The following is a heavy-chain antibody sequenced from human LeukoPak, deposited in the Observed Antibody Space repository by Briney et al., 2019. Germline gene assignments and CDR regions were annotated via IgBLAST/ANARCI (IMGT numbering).Heavy chain of an antibody. CDR3: ASDRSYYGDYLNGVEY. J-gene: IGHJ4*02. D-gene: IGHD4-17*01. CDR1: GFTFSSYA. Sequence: AGSLRLSCAASGFTFSSYAMHWVRQAPGKGLEYVWAISSNGGSTYYANSVKGRFTISRGNSKNTLYLQMGSLRAEDMAVYYCASDRSYYGDYLNGVEYLGQGTLVTVSS. V-gene: IGHV3-64*01. CDR2: ISSNGGST.